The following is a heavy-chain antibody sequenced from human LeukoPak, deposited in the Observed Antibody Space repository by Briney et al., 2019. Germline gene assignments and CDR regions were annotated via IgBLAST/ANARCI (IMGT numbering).Heavy chain of an antibody. J-gene: IGHJ6*03. Sequence: NPGGPLRLSCAASGFTFSSYSMNWVRQAPGKALEWVSSISSSSSYIYYADSVKGRFTISRDNAKNSLYLQMNSLRAEDTAVYYCASQRRIQLDVYYYMDVWGKGTTVTVSS. CDR2: ISSSSSYI. CDR1: GFTFSSYS. CDR3: ASQRRIQLDVYYYMDV. V-gene: IGHV3-21*01. D-gene: IGHD5-18*01.